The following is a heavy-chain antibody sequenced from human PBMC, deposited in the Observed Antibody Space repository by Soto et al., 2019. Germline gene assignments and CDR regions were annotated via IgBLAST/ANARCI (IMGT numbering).Heavy chain of an antibody. V-gene: IGHV4-34*01. CDR2: INHSGST. CDR3: ARGRSHADYYGSGSYYPDHYHYYTDV. Sequence: SSETLSLTCAVYGGSFSGYYWSWIRQPPGKGLEWIGEINHSGSTNYNPSLKSRVTISVDTSKNQFSLKLSSVTAADAAVYYCARGRSHADYYGSGSYYPDHYHYYTDVWGKGPTVTVFS. J-gene: IGHJ6*03. CDR1: GGSFSGYY. D-gene: IGHD3-10*01.